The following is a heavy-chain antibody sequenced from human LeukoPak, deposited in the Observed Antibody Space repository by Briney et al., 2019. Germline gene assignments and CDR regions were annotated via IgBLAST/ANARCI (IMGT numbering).Heavy chain of an antibody. Sequence: GGSLRLSCAAPGFTFSSYGMHWVRQAPGKGLEWVAVIWYDGGNKYYADSVKGRFTVSRDNSKNTLYLQMNSLRAEDTAVYYCARDGDRTFDYWGQGTLVTVSS. J-gene: IGHJ4*02. CDR2: IWYDGGNK. V-gene: IGHV3-33*01. CDR3: ARDGDRTFDY. D-gene: IGHD4-17*01. CDR1: GFTFSSYG.